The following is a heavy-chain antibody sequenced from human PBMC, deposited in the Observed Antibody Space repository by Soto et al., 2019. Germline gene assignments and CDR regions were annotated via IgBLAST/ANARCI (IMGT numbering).Heavy chain of an antibody. CDR2: ISYDGSNK. J-gene: IGHJ5*02. CDR3: ARDRPYYYDSSERRFDP. V-gene: IGHV3-30-3*01. Sequence: PGGSLRLSCAAPGFTFSSYAMHWVRQAPGKGLEWVAVISYDGSNKYYADSVKGRFTISRDNSKNTLYLQMNSLRAEDTAVYYCARDRPYYYDSSERRFDPWGQGTLVTVSS. CDR1: GFTFSSYA. D-gene: IGHD3-22*01.